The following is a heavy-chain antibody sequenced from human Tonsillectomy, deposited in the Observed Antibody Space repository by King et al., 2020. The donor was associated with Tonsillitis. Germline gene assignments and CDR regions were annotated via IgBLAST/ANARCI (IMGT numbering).Heavy chain of an antibody. CDR1: GYTFTSYG. CDR3: ARAIVIPVAGTRQGWFYP. V-gene: IGHV1-18*04. CDR2: ISAYNGNT. D-gene: IGHD6-19*01. Sequence: QLVQSGAEVKKPGASVKVSCKASGYTFTSYGISWVRQAPGQGLEWMGWISAYNGNTNYAQKLQGRVTMTTDTSTSTAYMELRRLRSDDTAVYYCARAIVIPVAGTRQGWFYPWGQGTLVTVSS. J-gene: IGHJ5*02.